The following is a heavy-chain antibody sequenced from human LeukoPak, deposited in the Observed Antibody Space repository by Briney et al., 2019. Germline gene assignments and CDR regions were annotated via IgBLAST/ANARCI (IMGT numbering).Heavy chain of an antibody. Sequence: PSETLSLTCTVSGGSISSSSYYWGWIRQPPGKGLEWIGSIYYSGSTYYNPSLKSRVTISVDTSKNQFSLKLSSVTAADTAVYYCARDRSTTVQPLEPYYYYYGMDVWGQGTTVTVSS. CDR1: GGSISSSSYY. CDR3: ARDRSTTVQPLEPYYYYYGMDV. V-gene: IGHV4-39*07. D-gene: IGHD4-17*01. J-gene: IGHJ6*02. CDR2: IYYSGST.